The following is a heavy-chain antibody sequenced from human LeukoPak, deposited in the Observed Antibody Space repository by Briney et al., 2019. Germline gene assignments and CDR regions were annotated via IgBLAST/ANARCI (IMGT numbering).Heavy chain of an antibody. Sequence: PGGSLRLSCAASGFTLSNAWMSWVRQAPGKGLEWVGRIKSKTDGGTTDYAAPVKGRFTISRDDSKNTLYLQMNSLKTEDTAVYYCTTEFIVGATDFDYWGQGTLVTVSS. D-gene: IGHD1-26*01. CDR2: IKSKTDGGTT. J-gene: IGHJ4*02. CDR1: GFTLSNAW. CDR3: TTEFIVGATDFDY. V-gene: IGHV3-15*01.